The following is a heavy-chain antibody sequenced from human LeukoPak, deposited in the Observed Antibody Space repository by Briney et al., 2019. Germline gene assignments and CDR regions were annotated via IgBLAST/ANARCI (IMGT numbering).Heavy chain of an antibody. D-gene: IGHD1-26*01. CDR1: GDFKRSYW. CDR3: ARQGYTASYYFLDF. Sequence: PSETLSLTCDVSGDFKRSYWWVWLRQPAGKGLEWIGRIYATGSTKFNPPLKSRLTMSMDTSTNPLSLKLSLKLTSVTAADTAVYFCARQGYTASYYFLDFWSQGTLVTVSP. J-gene: IGHJ4*02. CDR2: IYATGST. V-gene: IGHV4-4*07.